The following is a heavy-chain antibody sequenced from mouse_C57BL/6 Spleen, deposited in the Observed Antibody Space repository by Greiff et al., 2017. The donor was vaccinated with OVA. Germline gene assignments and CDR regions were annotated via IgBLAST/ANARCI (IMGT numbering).Heavy chain of an antibody. Sequence: QVQLQQPGAELVKPGASVKMSCKASGYTFTSYWITWVKQRPGQGLEWIGDIYPGSGSTNYNEKFKSKAKLTVDTSSSTAYMQLSSLTSEDSAVYYCAREGVYSNYEAMDYWGQGTSVTGSS. CDR3: AREGVYSNYEAMDY. V-gene: IGHV1-55*01. D-gene: IGHD2-5*01. CDR1: GYTFTSYW. CDR2: IYPGSGST. J-gene: IGHJ4*01.